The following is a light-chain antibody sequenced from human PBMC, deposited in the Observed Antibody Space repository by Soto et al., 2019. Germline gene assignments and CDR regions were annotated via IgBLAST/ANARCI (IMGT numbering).Light chain of an antibody. V-gene: IGLV2-14*01. J-gene: IGLJ1*01. CDR3: SSYTSSSTLYV. CDR2: DVS. Sequence: QSSRTHPSSVSGSPRQPITICFIGTRSAVGGYNFVSWYQQHPGKAPKLMIYDVSNRPSVVSNRFSGSKSGNTASLTISGLQAEDESDYYRSSYTSSSTLYVFGTGT. CDR1: RSAVGGYNF.